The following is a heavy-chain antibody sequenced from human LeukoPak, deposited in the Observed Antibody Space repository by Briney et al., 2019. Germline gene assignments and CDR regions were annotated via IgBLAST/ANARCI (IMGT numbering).Heavy chain of an antibody. D-gene: IGHD6-19*01. Sequence: GGSLRLSCAASGFTFSSYGMHWVRQAPGKGLEWVAVISYDGSNKYYADSVKGRFTISRDNSKNTLYLQMNSLRAEDTAVYYCAKDHEQWLGGDYWGQGTLVTVSS. V-gene: IGHV3-30*18. CDR3: AKDHEQWLGGDY. CDR2: ISYDGSNK. J-gene: IGHJ4*02. CDR1: GFTFSSYG.